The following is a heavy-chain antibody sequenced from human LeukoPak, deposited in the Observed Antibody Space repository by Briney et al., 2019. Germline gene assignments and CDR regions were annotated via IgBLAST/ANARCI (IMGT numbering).Heavy chain of an antibody. CDR1: GFIFSDFS. CDR3: ARPRGCGSARCNNFDY. Sequence: GGSLRLSCTVSGFIFSDFSMSWVRQSPGKGLEWVAKMSEDGNEIFYVDSVKGRFTISRDNAKKSLYLQLNSLRPEDSAVYYCARPRGCGSARCNNFDYWGQGTLVTVSS. CDR2: MSEDGNEI. J-gene: IGHJ4*02. V-gene: IGHV3-7*01. D-gene: IGHD2-2*01.